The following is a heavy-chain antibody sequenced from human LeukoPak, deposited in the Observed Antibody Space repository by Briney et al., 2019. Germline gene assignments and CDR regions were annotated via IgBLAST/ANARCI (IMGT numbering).Heavy chain of an antibody. V-gene: IGHV4-34*01. CDR2: INHSGST. CDR1: GGSFSGYY. J-gene: IGHJ3*02. Sequence: SETLPLTCAVYGGSFSGYYWSWIRQPPGEGLEWIGEINHSGSTNYNPSLKSRVTISVDTSKNQFSLKLSSVTAADTAVYYCARGRVITMIVVVIRDAFDIWGQGTMVTVSS. D-gene: IGHD3-22*01. CDR3: ARGRVITMIVVVIRDAFDI.